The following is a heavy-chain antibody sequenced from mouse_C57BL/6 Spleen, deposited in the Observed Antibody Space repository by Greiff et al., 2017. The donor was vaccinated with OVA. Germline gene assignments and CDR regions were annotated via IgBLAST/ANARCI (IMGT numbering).Heavy chain of an antibody. CDR3: ARDGGDGNYGFAY. Sequence: DVKLVESGGGLVQSGRSLRLSCATSGFTFSDFYMEWVRQAPGKGLEWIAASRNKANDYTTEYSASVKGRFIVSRDTSQSILYLQMNALRAEDTAIYYCARDGGDGNYGFAYWGQGTLVTVSA. D-gene: IGHD2-1*01. V-gene: IGHV7-1*01. J-gene: IGHJ3*01. CDR1: GFTFSDFY. CDR2: SRNKANDYTT.